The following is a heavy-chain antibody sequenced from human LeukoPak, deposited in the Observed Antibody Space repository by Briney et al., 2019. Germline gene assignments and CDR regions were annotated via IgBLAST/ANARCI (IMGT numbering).Heavy chain of an antibody. J-gene: IGHJ4*02. CDR3: AKHRMARRVIMDYYFDD. CDR1: GFTFSNYD. Sequence: PGRSLRLSCAASGFTFSNYDMHWVRQAPGKGLEWVAVISYDGTNKYYADSVKGRFTISRDNSKSTLYLQMNSLRAEDSAVYYCAKHRMARRVIMDYYFDDWGQGTLVTVSS. V-gene: IGHV3-30*18. CDR2: ISYDGTNK. D-gene: IGHD3-10*01.